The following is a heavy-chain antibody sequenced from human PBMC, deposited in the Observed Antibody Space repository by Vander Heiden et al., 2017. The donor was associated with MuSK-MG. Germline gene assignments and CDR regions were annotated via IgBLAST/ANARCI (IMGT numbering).Heavy chain of an antibody. J-gene: IGHJ4*02. V-gene: IGHV3-30*04. CDR2: MSTDGSHI. CDR3: ARDPVPGPPDYFDY. Sequence: QVQLVESGGGVVQPGGSLRLSCAAAGFTFTSSVIHRVRQAPGKGLEWVAVMSTDGSHIHYADTVKGRFTISRDNSRNTLYLQMSSLRAEDTAVYYCARDPVPGPPDYFDYWGQGTLVTVSS. CDR1: GFTFTSSV.